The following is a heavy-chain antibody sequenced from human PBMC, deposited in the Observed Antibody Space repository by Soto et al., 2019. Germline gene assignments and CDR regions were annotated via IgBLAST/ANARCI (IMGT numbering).Heavy chain of an antibody. CDR2: IIPIFGTA. D-gene: IGHD3-22*01. V-gene: IGHV1-69*13. J-gene: IGHJ4*02. Sequence: SVKVSCKAAGGTFSSYAISWVRQAPGQGLEWMGGIIPIFGTANYAQKFQGRVTITADESTSTAYMELSSLRSEDTAVYYCARESAYYYDSSGSRPYYFDYWGQGTLVTVSS. CDR3: ARESAYYYDSSGSRPYYFDY. CDR1: GGTFSSYA.